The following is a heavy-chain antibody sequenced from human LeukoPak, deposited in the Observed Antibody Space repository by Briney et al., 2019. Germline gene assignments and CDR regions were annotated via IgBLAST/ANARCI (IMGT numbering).Heavy chain of an antibody. J-gene: IGHJ4*02. Sequence: PGGSLRLSCAASGFTFDDYAMHWVRQAPGKGLEWVSGISWNSGSIGYADSVKGRFTISRDNAKNSLYLQMNSLRAEDTALYYCAKEGYSYGQIDYWGQGTLVTASS. D-gene: IGHD5-18*01. CDR1: GFTFDDYA. CDR2: ISWNSGSI. CDR3: AKEGYSYGQIDY. V-gene: IGHV3-9*01.